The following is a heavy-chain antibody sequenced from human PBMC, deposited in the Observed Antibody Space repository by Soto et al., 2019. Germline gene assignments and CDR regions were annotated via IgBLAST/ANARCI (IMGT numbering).Heavy chain of an antibody. CDR2: ISGSGGST. J-gene: IGHJ4*02. D-gene: IGHD2-21*01. Sequence: GGSLRLSCAASGFTFANYAMTWVRQAPGRGLEWVSSISGSGGSTYNADSVKGRLTISRDNSKNKLYLQMNSLRAEDTAIYYCAKRCCVGRSCFYRGEDYWGQGTLVTVSS. CDR1: GFTFANYA. CDR3: AKRCCVGRSCFYRGEDY. V-gene: IGHV3-23*01.